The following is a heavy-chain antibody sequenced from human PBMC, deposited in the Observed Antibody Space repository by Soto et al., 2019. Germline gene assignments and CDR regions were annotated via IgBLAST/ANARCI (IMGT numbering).Heavy chain of an antibody. J-gene: IGHJ4*02. CDR3: AREVLDVVVVAAQIDY. CDR2: ISSSGSTI. V-gene: IGHV3-11*01. Sequence: QVRLVESGGGLVKPGGSLRLSCAASGFTFSDYYMSWIRQAPGKGLEWVSYISSSGSTIYYADSVKGRFTISRDNAKNSLYLQMNSLRAEDTAVYYCAREVLDVVVVAAQIDYWGQGTLVTVSS. D-gene: IGHD2-15*01. CDR1: GFTFSDYY.